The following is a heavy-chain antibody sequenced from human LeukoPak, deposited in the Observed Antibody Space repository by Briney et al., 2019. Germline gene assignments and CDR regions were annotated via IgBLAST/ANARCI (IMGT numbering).Heavy chain of an antibody. V-gene: IGHV4-39*01. CDR3: ARPARQLGAFDI. D-gene: IGHD6-6*01. CDR2: IYYSGST. CDR1: GGSISSSSYY. J-gene: IGHJ3*02. Sequence: SETLSLTCTVSGGSISSSSYYWGWIRQPPGKGLEWIGSIYYSGSTYYNPSLKSRVTISVDTSKNQFSLKLSSVTAADTAVYYCARPARQLGAFDIWGQGTVVTVSS.